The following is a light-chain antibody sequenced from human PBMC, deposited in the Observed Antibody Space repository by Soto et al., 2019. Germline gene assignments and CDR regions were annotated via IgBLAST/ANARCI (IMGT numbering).Light chain of an antibody. V-gene: IGKV1-39*01. Sequence: IQMTQSPSSLSASVGDRVTLRCRASRNISSDLNWYQQKPGKAPKLLIYRASTLQNGVPSRFSGAGSATDFTITITSLQPEDFATYSCQQSYSTLPYTFGQGTKVEIK. CDR2: RAS. CDR1: RNISSD. J-gene: IGKJ2*01. CDR3: QQSYSTLPYT.